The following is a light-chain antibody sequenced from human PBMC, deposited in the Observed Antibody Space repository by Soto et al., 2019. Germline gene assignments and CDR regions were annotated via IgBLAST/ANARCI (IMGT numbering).Light chain of an antibody. Sequence: DIQMTQSPSTLSASVGDRVTITCRASQSISSWLAWYQQKPGKAPKLLIYDASSLESGVPSRFSGSGYGTECTLTISSLQSDDFATYSCQQYNSYSPWTLGQGTKVDIK. V-gene: IGKV1-5*01. CDR3: QQYNSYSPWT. J-gene: IGKJ1*01. CDR2: DAS. CDR1: QSISSW.